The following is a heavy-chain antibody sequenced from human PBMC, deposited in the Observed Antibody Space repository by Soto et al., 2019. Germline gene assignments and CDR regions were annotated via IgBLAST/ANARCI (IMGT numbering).Heavy chain of an antibody. CDR1: GGPISSGDYY. D-gene: IGHD3-22*01. J-gene: IGHJ4*02. Sequence: QVQLQESAPGLVKPSQTLSLTSTFSGGPISSGDYYWSWSRQPPGKGLEWIGYIYYSGSTYYNPSLKSRVTISVDTSKNQFSLKLSSVTAADTAVYYCARVGDYYEVAPTIDYWGQGTLVTVSS. V-gene: IGHV4-30-4*01. CDR3: ARVGDYYEVAPTIDY. CDR2: IYYSGST.